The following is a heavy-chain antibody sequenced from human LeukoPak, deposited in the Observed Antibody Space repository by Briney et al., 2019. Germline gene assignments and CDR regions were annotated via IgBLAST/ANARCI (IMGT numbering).Heavy chain of an antibody. Sequence: GGSLRLSCAASGFTFSSYAMSWVRQAPGKGLEWVSAISGSGGSTYYADSVKGRFTISGDNSKNTLYLQMNSLRAEDTAVYYCAKFGAGYYYGSGSYDVWGQGPRVTVSS. D-gene: IGHD3-10*01. CDR3: AKFGAGYYYGSGSYDV. V-gene: IGHV3-23*01. CDR2: ISGSGGST. J-gene: IGHJ6*02. CDR1: GFTFSSYA.